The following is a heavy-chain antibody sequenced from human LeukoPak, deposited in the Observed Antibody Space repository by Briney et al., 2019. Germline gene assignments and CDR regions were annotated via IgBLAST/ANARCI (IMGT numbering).Heavy chain of an antibody. CDR3: ARGLGYCSGDSCLAFDY. J-gene: IGHJ4*02. CDR2: IYTSGST. V-gene: IGHV4-4*07. Sequence: PSETLSLTCTVSGDSISSYYWSWIRQPAGKGLEWIGRIYTSGSTTYNPSLKSRVTMSVDTSKNQFSLKLSPVTAADTAVYYCARGLGYCSGDSCLAFDYWGQGTLVTVSS. CDR1: GDSISSYY. D-gene: IGHD2-15*01.